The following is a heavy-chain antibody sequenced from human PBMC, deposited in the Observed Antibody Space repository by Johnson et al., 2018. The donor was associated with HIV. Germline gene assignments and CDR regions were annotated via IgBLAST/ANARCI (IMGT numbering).Heavy chain of an antibody. CDR2: VSYAGSSK. Sequence: QVQLVESGGVVVQPARSLRLSCATSGFTFSRFAMHWVRQAPGKGLEWVACVSYAGSSKYYAASVKGRFLISRDNSKNTLFLQMNSLRTEDTAVYSSAGDLRFDRLVQGRVIISGVFDMWGQGTVVHVSS. D-gene: IGHD3-10*01. J-gene: IGHJ3*02. V-gene: IGHV3-30-3*01. CDR1: GFTFSRFA. CDR3: AGDLRFDRLVQGRVIISGVFDM.